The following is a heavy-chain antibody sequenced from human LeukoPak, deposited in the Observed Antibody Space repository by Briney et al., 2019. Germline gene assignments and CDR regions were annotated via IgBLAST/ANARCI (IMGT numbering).Heavy chain of an antibody. CDR2: IYSSGST. V-gene: IGHV4-59*02. J-gene: IGHJ4*02. CDR1: GASVSSKD. CDR3: AKEGGYRCGPTHLDY. D-gene: IGHD5-18*01. Sequence: PSETLSLTCTVSGASVSSKDGSWIRQPPGKGLEWIGYIYSSGSTNYNPSLKSRVTISVDTSKNQFSLKLSSVTAADTAVYYCAKEGGYRCGPTHLDYWGQGTLVTVSS.